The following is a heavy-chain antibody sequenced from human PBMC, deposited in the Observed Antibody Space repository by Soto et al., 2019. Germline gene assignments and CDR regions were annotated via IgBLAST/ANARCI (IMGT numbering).Heavy chain of an antibody. CDR1: GFTFSNAW. CDR3: TTGRSHQFWNRDY. D-gene: IGHD1-1*01. CDR2: IKSKTDGGTT. J-gene: IGHJ4*02. Sequence: GGSLRLSCAASGFTFSNAWMSWVRQAPGKGLEWVGRIKSKTDGGTTDYAAPVKGRFTISRDDSKNTLYLQMNSLKTEDTAVYYCTTGRSHQFWNRDYWGQGTLVTVSS. V-gene: IGHV3-15*01.